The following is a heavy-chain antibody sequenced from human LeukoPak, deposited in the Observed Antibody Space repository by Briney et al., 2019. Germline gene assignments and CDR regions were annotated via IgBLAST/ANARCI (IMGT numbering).Heavy chain of an antibody. CDR3: ARGSGSAGPDEWLPSYDAFDI. J-gene: IGHJ3*02. V-gene: IGHV4-4*07. CDR1: GGSISSYY. Sequence: PSETLSLTCTVSGGSISSYYWSWIRQPAGKGLEWIGRIYTSGSTNYNPSLKSRVTMSVDTSKNQFSLKLSSVTAADTAVYYCARGSGSAGPDEWLPSYDAFDIWGQGTMVTVSS. CDR2: IYTSGST. D-gene: IGHD3-3*01.